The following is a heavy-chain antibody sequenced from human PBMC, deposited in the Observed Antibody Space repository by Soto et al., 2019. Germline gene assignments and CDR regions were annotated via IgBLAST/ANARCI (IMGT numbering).Heavy chain of an antibody. CDR2: ISGSGGST. CDR3: AKERYYYDILTGHDFDY. J-gene: IGHJ4*02. D-gene: IGHD3-9*01. V-gene: IGHV3-23*01. CDR1: GFTFSSYA. Sequence: GGSLRLSCAASGFTFSSYAMSWVRQAPGKGLEWVSAISGSGGSTYYADSVKGRFTISRDNSKNTLYLQMNSLRAEDTAVYYCAKERYYYDILTGHDFDYWGQGTLVTVSS.